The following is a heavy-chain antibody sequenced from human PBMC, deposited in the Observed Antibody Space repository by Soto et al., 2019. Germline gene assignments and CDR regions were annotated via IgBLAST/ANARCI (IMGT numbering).Heavy chain of an antibody. Sequence: QVQLQESGPGLVKPSQTLSLTCTVSGGSISSAAYYWSWIRQHPGKGLAWIGYISHSGSTYYNPSIKSRVIISVDTSKNRFALSCTSVTAADTAVYYCAREYTYGSNCFDCWGQEARVTVSS. CDR1: GGSISSAAYY. V-gene: IGHV4-31*03. D-gene: IGHD2-2*02. CDR3: AREYTYGSNCFDC. J-gene: IGHJ4*02. CDR2: ISHSGST.